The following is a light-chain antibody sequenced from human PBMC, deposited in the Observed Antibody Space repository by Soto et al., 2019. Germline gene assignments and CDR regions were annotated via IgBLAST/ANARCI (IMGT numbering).Light chain of an antibody. CDR1: SSDVGGYNY. V-gene: IGLV2-8*01. Sequence: QAVVTQPPSASGSPGQSVTISCTGTSSDVGGYNYVSWYQQHPGKAPKLMIYEVSKRPSGVPDRFSGSKSGNTASLTVSGLQAEDEADYYCSSYAGSNKRVFGGGTQLTVL. J-gene: IGLJ3*02. CDR3: SSYAGSNKRV. CDR2: EVS.